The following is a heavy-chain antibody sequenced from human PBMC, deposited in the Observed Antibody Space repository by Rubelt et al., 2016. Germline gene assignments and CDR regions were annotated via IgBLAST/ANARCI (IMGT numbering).Heavy chain of an antibody. D-gene: IGHD6-6*01. V-gene: IGHV1-69*01. J-gene: IGHJ4*02. CDR3: ATTIAIRPYYFDY. CDR2: IIPVFGTA. Sequence: QVQLVQSGAKVKKPGSSVKVSCKASGGTFSSYAISWVRQAPGQGLEWMGGIIPVFGTANYAQKFQGRITRTADESTSTAYMELSSLRSEDTAVYYCATTIAIRPYYFDYWGQGTLVTVSS. CDR1: GGTFSSYA.